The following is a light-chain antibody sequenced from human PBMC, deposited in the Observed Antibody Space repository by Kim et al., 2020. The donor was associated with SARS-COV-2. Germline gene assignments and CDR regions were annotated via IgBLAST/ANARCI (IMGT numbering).Light chain of an antibody. V-gene: IGLV2-14*03. CDR3: HSYTSSTTLA. CDR1: SNDVGGYNS. J-gene: IGLJ1*01. CDR2: DVT. Sequence: QSALTQPASVSGSPGQSITISCTGTSNDVGGYNSVSWYQQHPGKAPKLIIYDVTNRPSGVSDRFTGPKSGNTASLTISGLQTEDEADYYCHSYTSSTTLAFGPGTKVTVL.